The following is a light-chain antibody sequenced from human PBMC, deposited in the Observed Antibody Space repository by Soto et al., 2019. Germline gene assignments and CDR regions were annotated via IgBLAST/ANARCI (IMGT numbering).Light chain of an antibody. CDR1: QSISSW. V-gene: IGKV1-5*01. J-gene: IGKJ4*01. CDR2: DAS. CDR3: QQYNSYALT. Sequence: DIQMTQSPSTLSASVGDRVTITCRVSQSISSWLAWYQQKPGKAPKLLIYDASSLESGEQSRFSGSVSGTEFTLTISSLHPDDFATYYCQQYNSYALTFGGGTKVETK.